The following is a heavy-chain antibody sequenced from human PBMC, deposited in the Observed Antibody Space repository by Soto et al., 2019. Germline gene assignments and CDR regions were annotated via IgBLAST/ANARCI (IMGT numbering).Heavy chain of an antibody. CDR1: GFSLSTRGVG. D-gene: IGHD6-13*01. J-gene: IGHJ4*02. CDR2: IYWDDAK. Sequence: SGPTLVNPTQTLTLTCNFSGFSLSTRGVGVGWIRQPPGKALEWLTLIYWDDAKEYSPSLRSRLTITKDTSKNQVVLTMTNVDPVDTATYYCAHSKDYSSRWYTLDFDYWGQGTLVTVSS. V-gene: IGHV2-5*02. CDR3: AHSKDYSSRWYTLDFDY.